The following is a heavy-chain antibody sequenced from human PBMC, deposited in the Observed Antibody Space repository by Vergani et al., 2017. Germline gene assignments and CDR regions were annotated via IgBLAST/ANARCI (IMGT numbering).Heavy chain of an antibody. CDR3: ARWLTSANYVDY. D-gene: IGHD6-25*01. CDR1: GYTFTSYD. J-gene: IGHJ4*02. Sequence: QVQLVQSGAEVKKPGASVKVSCKASGYTFTSYDINWVRQATGQGLEWMGWMNPNSGNTGYAQKFQGRVTMTRNTSISTAYMELSSLRAEDTAVYYCARWLTSANYVDYWGQGTLVTVSS. V-gene: IGHV1-8*02. CDR2: MNPNSGNT.